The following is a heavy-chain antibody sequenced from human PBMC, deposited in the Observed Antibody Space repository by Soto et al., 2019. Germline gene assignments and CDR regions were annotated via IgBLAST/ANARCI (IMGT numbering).Heavy chain of an antibody. CDR2: ISDDGSST. V-gene: IGHV3-74*01. D-gene: IGHD4-17*01. CDR3: ARGTVRDHDFGDH. CDR1: GFTFSSYW. J-gene: IGHJ4*02. Sequence: EVQLVESGGRLVQPGGSLRLSCAASGFTFSSYWMHWVRQVPGKGLVWVSRISDDGSSTSYAESVRGRFIISRDNAKNKLYLQLNSLRAEDTAVYYCARGTVRDHDFGDHWGQGTLVAVSS.